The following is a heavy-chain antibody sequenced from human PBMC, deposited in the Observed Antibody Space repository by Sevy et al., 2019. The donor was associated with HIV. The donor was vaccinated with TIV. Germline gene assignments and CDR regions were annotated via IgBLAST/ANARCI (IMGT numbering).Heavy chain of an antibody. V-gene: IGHV3-15*07. J-gene: IGHJ4*02. CDR2: IKSKTDGETT. CDR1: DFTFTNAW. D-gene: IGHD6-13*01. Sequence: GGSLRLSCVASDFTFTNAWMDWVRQAPGKGLEWVGRIKSKTDGETTAYAAPVKGRFSISRDDSKNTLYLQMNSLKTEDTAVYYCTTKAPMAAVGTDYWGQGTLVTVSS. CDR3: TTKAPMAAVGTDY.